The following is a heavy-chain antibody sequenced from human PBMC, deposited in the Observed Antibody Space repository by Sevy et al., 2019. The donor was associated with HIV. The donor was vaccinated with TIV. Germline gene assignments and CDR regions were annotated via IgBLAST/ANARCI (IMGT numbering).Heavy chain of an antibody. D-gene: IGHD3-10*01. CDR3: ASGSGSYYYFDY. Sequence: GGSLRLSCAASGFTFSSYSMNWVRQAPGKGLEWVSSISSSSSYIYYADSVKGRFTISRDNAKNSLYLQMNSLRAEDTAVYYCASGSGSYYYFDYWGQRTLVTVSS. J-gene: IGHJ4*02. CDR1: GFTFSSYS. V-gene: IGHV3-21*01. CDR2: ISSSSSYI.